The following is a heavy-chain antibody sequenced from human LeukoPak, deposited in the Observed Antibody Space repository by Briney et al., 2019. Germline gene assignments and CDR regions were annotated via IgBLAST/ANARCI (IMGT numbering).Heavy chain of an antibody. CDR3: ARESTMVRGVLDY. V-gene: IGHV3-7*01. Sequence: QIGGSLRLSCAASGFTFSSYWMSWVRQAPGKGLEWVANINQDGTEEYYVDSVKGRVTISRDNAKNSLYLQMNSLRAEDTAVYYCARESTMVRGVLDYWGQGTLVTVSS. CDR2: INQDGTEE. D-gene: IGHD3-10*01. CDR1: GFTFSSYW. J-gene: IGHJ4*02.